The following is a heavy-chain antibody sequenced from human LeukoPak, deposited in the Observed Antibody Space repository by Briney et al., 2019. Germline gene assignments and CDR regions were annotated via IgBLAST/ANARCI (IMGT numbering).Heavy chain of an antibody. Sequence: SETLSLTCAVYGGSFSGYYWSWIRQPPGKGLEWIGEINHSGSTNYNPSLKSRVTISVDTSKNQFSLKLSSVTAADTAVYYCARGGRVYGDYVELFDYWGQGTLVTVSS. CDR1: GGSFSGYY. CDR3: ARGGRVYGDYVELFDY. J-gene: IGHJ4*02. D-gene: IGHD4-17*01. CDR2: INHSGST. V-gene: IGHV4-34*01.